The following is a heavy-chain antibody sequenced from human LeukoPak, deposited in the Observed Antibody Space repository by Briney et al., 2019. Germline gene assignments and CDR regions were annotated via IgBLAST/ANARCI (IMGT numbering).Heavy chain of an antibody. V-gene: IGHV4-59*01. D-gene: IGHD4-23*01. J-gene: IGHJ5*02. CDR3: ARDLRWGYNWFDP. Sequence: SETLSLTCTVSSGSISSYYWSWIRQPPGKGLEWIGYIYYSGSTNYNPSLKSRVTISVDTSKNQFSLKLSSVTAADTAVYYCARDLRWGYNWFDPWGQGTLVTVSS. CDR2: IYYSGST. CDR1: SGSISSYY.